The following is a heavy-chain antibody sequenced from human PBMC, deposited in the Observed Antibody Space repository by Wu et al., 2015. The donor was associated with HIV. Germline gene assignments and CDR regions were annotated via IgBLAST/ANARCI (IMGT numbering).Heavy chain of an antibody. CDR3: ARGIVVIGPNCGMDV. CDR2: INPNSGGT. J-gene: IGHJ6*02. V-gene: IGHV1-2*02. D-gene: IGHD3-22*01. CDR1: GYIFTSYY. Sequence: QVQLVQSGAEVKKPGASVKVSCEASGYIFTSYYMHWVRQAPGQGLEWMGWINPNSGGTNYAQKFQGRVTMTRDTSISTAYMELSRLRSDDTAVYYCARGIVVIGPNCGMDVWGQGTTVTVSS.